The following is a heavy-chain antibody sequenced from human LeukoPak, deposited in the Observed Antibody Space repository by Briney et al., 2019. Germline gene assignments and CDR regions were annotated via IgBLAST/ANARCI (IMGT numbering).Heavy chain of an antibody. D-gene: IGHD5-18*01. J-gene: IGHJ6*03. CDR3: ARSTATRLYYYYMDV. Sequence: SETLSLTCSVSGYSISSGYYWGWIRQPPGKGLEWIGTIYHTGNTYYNPSLKGRATISVDTSKNQFSLKLSSVTAADTAVYYCARSTATRLYYYYMDVWGKGTTVTVSS. V-gene: IGHV4-38-2*02. CDR1: GYSISSGYY. CDR2: IYHTGNT.